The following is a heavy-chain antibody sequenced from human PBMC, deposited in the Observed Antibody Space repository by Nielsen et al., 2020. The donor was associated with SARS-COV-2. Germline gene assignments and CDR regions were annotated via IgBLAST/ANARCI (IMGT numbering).Heavy chain of an antibody. J-gene: IGHJ5*02. CDR1: GFNFNIYF. Sequence: GESLKISCATSGFNFNIYFMSWVRQAPGKGPEWVSSIGPSDGYIYYADSLRGRFTISRDNAKNTLYLQMNSLRAEDTAVYYCARLNSAYAAWGQGTLVTVSS. CDR2: IGPSDGYI. D-gene: IGHD5-12*01. CDR3: ARLNSAYAA. V-gene: IGHV3-21*01.